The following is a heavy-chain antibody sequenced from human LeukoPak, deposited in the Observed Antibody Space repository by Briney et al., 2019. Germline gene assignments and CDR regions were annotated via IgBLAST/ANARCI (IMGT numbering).Heavy chain of an antibody. V-gene: IGHV1-18*01. CDR3: ARDGVVVVAATAFWFDP. CDR2: ISAYNGNT. Sequence: GASVKVSCKASGYMFASSGISWVRQAPGQGLEWMGWISAYNGNTKYAQKVQGRVTMTRDMSTSTVYMELSSLRSEDTAVYYCARDGVVVVAATAFWFDPWGQGTLVTVSS. CDR1: GYMFASSG. D-gene: IGHD2-15*01. J-gene: IGHJ5*02.